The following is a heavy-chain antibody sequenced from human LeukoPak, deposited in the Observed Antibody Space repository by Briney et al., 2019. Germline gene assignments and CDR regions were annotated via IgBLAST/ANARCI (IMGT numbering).Heavy chain of an antibody. J-gene: IGHJ3*02. Sequence: PSETLSLTCTVSGGSISTYYWNWIRQPPGKGLEWIGYICYSGRTNYNPSLKSRVTISVDTSKNQFSLKPTSVTAADTAVYYCARDPPGHVAFDIWGQGTMVTVSS. CDR1: GGSISTYY. V-gene: IGHV4-59*01. CDR3: ARDPPGHVAFDI. CDR2: ICYSGRT.